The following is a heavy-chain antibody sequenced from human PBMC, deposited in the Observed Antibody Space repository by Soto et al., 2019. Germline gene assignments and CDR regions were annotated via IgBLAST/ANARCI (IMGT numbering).Heavy chain of an antibody. CDR1: GDSISSSSYY. CDR2: IYYSGST. Sequence: SETLSLTCTVSGDSISSSSYYWGWIRQPPGKGLEWIGSIYYSGSTYYNPSLKSRVTISVDTSKNQFSLKLSSVTAADTAVYYCARPGIAAAGTGVDYWGQGTLVTVSS. CDR3: ARPGIAAAGTGVDY. V-gene: IGHV4-39*01. J-gene: IGHJ4*02. D-gene: IGHD6-13*01.